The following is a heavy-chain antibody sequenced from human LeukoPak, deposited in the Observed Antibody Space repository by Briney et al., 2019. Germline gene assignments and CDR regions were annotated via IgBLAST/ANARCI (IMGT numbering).Heavy chain of an antibody. V-gene: IGHV4-4*07. J-gene: IGHJ6*02. D-gene: IGHD2-2*01. CDR2: IYTSGST. CDR1: GGSISSYY. CDR3: ARGGRTDIVVVPAFYYYGMDV. Sequence: PSETLSLTCTVSGGSISSYYWSWIRQPAGKGLEWIGRIYTSGSTNYNPSLKSRVTMSVDTSKNQFSLKLSSVTAADTAVYYCARGGRTDIVVVPAFYYYGMDVWGQGTTVTVSS.